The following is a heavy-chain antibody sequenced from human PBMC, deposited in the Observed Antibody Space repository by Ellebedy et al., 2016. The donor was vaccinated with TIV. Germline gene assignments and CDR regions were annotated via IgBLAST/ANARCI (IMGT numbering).Heavy chain of an antibody. CDR1: GFTLSGHC. J-gene: IGHJ4*02. D-gene: IGHD5-12*01. V-gene: IGHV3-7*03. Sequence: PAGSLRLSCAASGFTLSGHCMPWVRHAPGQELEWVTNINQHGSEKYYVDSVKGRFTISRDNAQNSLYLHMNNLGAEDTAVYYCARDPNSPGDTGYGDYWGQGVVVTVST. CDR2: INQHGSEK. CDR3: ARDPNSPGDTGYGDY.